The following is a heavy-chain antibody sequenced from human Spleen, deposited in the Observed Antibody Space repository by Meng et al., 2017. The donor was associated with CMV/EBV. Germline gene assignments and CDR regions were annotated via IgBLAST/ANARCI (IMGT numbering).Heavy chain of an antibody. D-gene: IGHD3/OR15-3a*01. V-gene: IGHV3-15*01. Sequence: GGSLRLSCAASGFTFSKVWMSWVRQAPGKGLEWVGRIKSKTDGGTTDYAAPVKGRFTISRDDSKNTLYLQMNSLKIEDTAVYYCTTFDPPKHDFWTGYYTPLGAWGQGTLVTVSS. CDR1: GFTFSKVW. CDR3: TTFDPPKHDFWTGYYTPLGA. CDR2: IKSKTDGGTT. J-gene: IGHJ5*02.